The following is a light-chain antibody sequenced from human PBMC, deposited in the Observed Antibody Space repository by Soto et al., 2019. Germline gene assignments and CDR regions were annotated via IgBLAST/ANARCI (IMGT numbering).Light chain of an antibody. J-gene: IGKJ1*01. CDR3: QQYHNYSPWT. CDR1: QSINSW. Sequence: DIQMTQSPSTLSAFVGDRVTITCRASQSINSWLAWYQQKPGKAPKLLIYKASSLESGVPSRLSGSGSGTEFTLTISSLQPDDFATYYCQQYHNYSPWTFGQGTTVEIK. CDR2: KAS. V-gene: IGKV1-5*03.